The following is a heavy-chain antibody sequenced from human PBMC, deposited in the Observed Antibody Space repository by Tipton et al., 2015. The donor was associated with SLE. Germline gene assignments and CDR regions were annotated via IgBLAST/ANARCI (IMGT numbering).Heavy chain of an antibody. D-gene: IGHD2-8*02. CDR1: GGTFSSYG. CDR2: ISAYNGNT. V-gene: IGHV1-18*01. CDR3: ARECSGTGCLDY. Sequence: QSGAEVKKPGSSVKVSCKASGGTFSSYGISWVRQAPGQGLEWMGWISAYNGNTNYAQKFQGRLTMTIDTSTSTTYMELRSLRSDDTAIYYCARECSGTGCLDYWGQGTLVTVSS. J-gene: IGHJ4*02.